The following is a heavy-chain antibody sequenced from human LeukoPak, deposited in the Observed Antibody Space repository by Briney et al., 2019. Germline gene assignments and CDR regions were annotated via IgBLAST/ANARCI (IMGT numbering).Heavy chain of an antibody. CDR3: ARLGGNYYDSSGYYPADY. J-gene: IGHJ4*02. Sequence: GQSLKICCKGYGYRFANYWIGWVRQILGKGLDWMGIIYPGDSDTRYSPSSQGHVTISADKSISTAFLQWSSLQASDTAMYYCARLGGNYYDSSGYYPADYWGQGTLVTVSS. D-gene: IGHD3-22*01. CDR1: GYRFANYW. CDR2: IYPGDSDT. V-gene: IGHV5-51*01.